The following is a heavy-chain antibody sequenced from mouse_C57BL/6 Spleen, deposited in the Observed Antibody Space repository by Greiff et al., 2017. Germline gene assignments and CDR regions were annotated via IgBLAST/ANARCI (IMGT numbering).Heavy chain of an antibody. J-gene: IGHJ3*01. CDR1: GYTFTSYW. D-gene: IGHD1-1*01. CDR3: ASYGSPFAY. CDR2: IHPTSGST. Sequence: QVQLQQPGAELVKPGASVKLSCKASGYTFTSYWMHWVKQRPGQGLEWIGMIHPTSGSTTYNEKFKSKATLTVDKSSSTAYMQLSSLTSEDSAVYYCASYGSPFAYWGQGTLVTVSA. V-gene: IGHV1-64*01.